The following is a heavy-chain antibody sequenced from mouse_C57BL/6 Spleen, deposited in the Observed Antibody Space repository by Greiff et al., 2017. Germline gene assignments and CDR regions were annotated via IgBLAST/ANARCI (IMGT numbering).Heavy chain of an antibody. D-gene: IGHD2-1*01. CDR2: INPGSGGT. V-gene: IGHV1-54*01. CDR1: GYAFTNSL. Sequence: QVQLQQSGAELVRPGTSVKVSCKASGYAFTNSLIEWVKQRPGQGLEWIGVINPGSGGTNYNEKFKGKATLTADKSSSTAYMQLSSLTSEDSAVYFCARDGNYPLYYWGQGTTLTVSS. J-gene: IGHJ2*01. CDR3: ARDGNYPLYY.